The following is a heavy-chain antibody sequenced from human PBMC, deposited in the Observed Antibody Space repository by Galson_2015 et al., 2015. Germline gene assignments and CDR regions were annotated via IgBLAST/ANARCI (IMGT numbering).Heavy chain of an antibody. CDR3: VRRAKAYLRSTPEYSFDY. CDR2: ISPGDSNI. D-gene: IGHD2/OR15-2a*01. V-gene: IGHV5-51*01. Sequence: QSGAEVKKPVESLTISCAGSGYSFTNYCIAWVRHMPGKGLEYMGIISPGDSNIKYSPSFQGQVSISADKSITTAYLQWGSLKASDTAMYYCVRRAKAYLRSTPEYSFDYWGQGTLVTVSS. J-gene: IGHJ4*02. CDR1: GYSFTNYC.